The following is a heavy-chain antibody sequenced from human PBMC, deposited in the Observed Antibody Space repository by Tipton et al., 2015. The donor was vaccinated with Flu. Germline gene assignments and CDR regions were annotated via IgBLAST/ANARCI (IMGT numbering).Heavy chain of an antibody. CDR1: GFTFTRYG. CDR2: ITSGGST. D-gene: IGHD6-19*01. CDR3: AKVIPELVAGLDY. J-gene: IGHJ4*02. Sequence: SLRLSCAASGFTFTRYGVSWVRQAPGKGLEWVSAITSGGSTHFADSVKGRFTISRDNYKNTLYLQMNSLRAEDTAVYHCAKVIPELVAGLDYWGQGTLVTVSS. V-gene: IGHV3-23*01.